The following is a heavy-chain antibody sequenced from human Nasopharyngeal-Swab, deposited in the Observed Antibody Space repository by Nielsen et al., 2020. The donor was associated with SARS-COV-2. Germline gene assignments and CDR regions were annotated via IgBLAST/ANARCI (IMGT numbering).Heavy chain of an antibody. Sequence: VRQMPGKGLEWMGWISAYNGNTNYAQKFQGRVTMTRDTSTSTAYMELSSLRSDDTAVYFCARGAVHHMLDLWGQGTRVTVSS. D-gene: IGHD3-16*01. V-gene: IGHV1-18*01. CDR3: ARGAVHHMLDL. CDR2: ISAYNGNT. J-gene: IGHJ5*02.